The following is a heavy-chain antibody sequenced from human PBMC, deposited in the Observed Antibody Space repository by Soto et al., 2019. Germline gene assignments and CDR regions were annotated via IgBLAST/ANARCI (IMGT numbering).Heavy chain of an antibody. CDR3: ARQYSGYGPDALDI. CDR1: GGSISSYY. CDR2: IYYSGST. J-gene: IGHJ3*02. V-gene: IGHV4-59*08. D-gene: IGHD5-12*01. Sequence: SETLSLTCTVSGGSISSYYWSWIRQPPGKGLEWIGYIYYSGSTNYNPSLKSRVTISVDTSKNQFSLKLSSVTAADTAVYYCARQYSGYGPDALDIWGQGTMVTVSS.